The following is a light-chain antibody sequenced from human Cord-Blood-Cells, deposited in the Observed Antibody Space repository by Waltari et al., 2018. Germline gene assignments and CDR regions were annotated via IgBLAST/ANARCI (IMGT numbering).Light chain of an antibody. Sequence: EIXLTQSPDFQSVTPKEKVTITCRASQSIGSSLPLYQQKPDQSPKLLXXXASQXISGXXSRFXGSGSGXDFTLTINSLEAEDAATYYCHXXSSLPYTFGXGTKLXXK. CDR1: QSIGSS. CDR3: HXXSSLPYT. J-gene: IGKJ2*01. V-gene: IGKV6-21*02. CDR2: XAS.